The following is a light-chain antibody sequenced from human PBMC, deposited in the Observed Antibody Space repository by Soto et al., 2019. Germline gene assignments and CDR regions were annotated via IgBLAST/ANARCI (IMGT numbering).Light chain of an antibody. J-gene: IGLJ3*02. CDR3: CSYAGSYTWV. V-gene: IGLV2-11*01. Sequence: QSVLTQPRSVSGSPGQSVTISCTGTSSDVGGYNYVSWYQQHPGKAPKLVIYDVSKRPSGVPDRFSGSKSGNTASLTVSGLQAEDEAEYYCCSYAGSYTWVFGGGTKLTVL. CDR2: DVS. CDR1: SSDVGGYNY.